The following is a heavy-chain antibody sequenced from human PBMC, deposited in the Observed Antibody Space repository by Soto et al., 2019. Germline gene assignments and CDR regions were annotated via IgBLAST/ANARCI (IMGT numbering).Heavy chain of an antibody. CDR3: AKEGQQEVSEYLDY. CDR1: EFIFSRYG. J-gene: IGHJ4*02. Sequence: QVQLVASGGGVVQPGRSLRLSCAASEFIFSRYGMHWVRQAPGKGLEWVAVISHDGRKAYYADSLKGRFTISRDNSRNTLNLQMNSLRVEDTAVYYCAKEGQQEVSEYLDYWGQGTLVTVSS. V-gene: IGHV3-30*18. D-gene: IGHD6-13*01. CDR2: ISHDGRKA.